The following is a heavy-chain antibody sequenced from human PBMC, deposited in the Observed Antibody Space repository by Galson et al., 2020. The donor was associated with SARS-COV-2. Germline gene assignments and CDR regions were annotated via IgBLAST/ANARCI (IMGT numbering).Heavy chain of an antibody. CDR3: AKGIAAAGTHYYGMDV. Sequence: GGSLRLSCAASGFTFSSYGMHWVRQAPGKGLDWVAFIRYDGSNKYYADSVKGRFTISRDNSKNTLYLQMNSLRAEDTAVYYCAKGIAAAGTHYYGMDVWGQGTTVTVSS. CDR1: GFTFSSYG. J-gene: IGHJ6*02. CDR2: IRYDGSNK. V-gene: IGHV3-30*02. D-gene: IGHD6-13*01.